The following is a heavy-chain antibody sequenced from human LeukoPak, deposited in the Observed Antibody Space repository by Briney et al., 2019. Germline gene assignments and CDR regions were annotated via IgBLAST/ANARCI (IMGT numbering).Heavy chain of an antibody. Sequence: PSETLSLTCTASDASVNSGNYYWTWIRQPAGKRLEWIGRIYTSGSTNYNPSLKSRVTISIDASKNQFSLRLSSVTAADTAVYYCTRGGELMNFWGQGTLVTVSS. CDR3: TRGGELMNF. D-gene: IGHD1-26*01. V-gene: IGHV4-61*02. CDR1: DASVNSGNYY. CDR2: IYTSGST. J-gene: IGHJ4*02.